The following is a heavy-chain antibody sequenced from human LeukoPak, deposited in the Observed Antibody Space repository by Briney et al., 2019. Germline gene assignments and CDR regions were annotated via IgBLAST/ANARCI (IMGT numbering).Heavy chain of an antibody. CDR2: ISGSGGST. D-gene: IGHD3-9*01. Sequence: PGGSLRLSCAASGFTFSSYAMSWVRQAPGKGLEWVSAISGSGGSTYYADSVKGRFTISRDNSKNTLYLQMNSLRAEDTAVYYCAKGTTGVYYDILTGYYKGDAFDIWGQGTMVTVSS. CDR3: AKGTTGVYYDILTGYYKGDAFDI. V-gene: IGHV3-23*01. CDR1: GFTFSSYA. J-gene: IGHJ3*02.